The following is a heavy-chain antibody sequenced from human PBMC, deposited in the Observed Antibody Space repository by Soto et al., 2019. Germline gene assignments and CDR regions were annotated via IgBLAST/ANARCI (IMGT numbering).Heavy chain of an antibody. J-gene: IGHJ4*02. CDR3: ARGDTAMVTYSWSFDY. D-gene: IGHD5-18*01. Sequence: GGSLRLYCAASGFTFSSYAMHWVRQAPGKGLEWVAVISYDGSNKYYADSVKGRFTISRDNSKNTLYLQMNSLRAEDTAVYYCARGDTAMVTYSWSFDYWGQGTLVTVSS. V-gene: IGHV3-30-3*01. CDR1: GFTFSSYA. CDR2: ISYDGSNK.